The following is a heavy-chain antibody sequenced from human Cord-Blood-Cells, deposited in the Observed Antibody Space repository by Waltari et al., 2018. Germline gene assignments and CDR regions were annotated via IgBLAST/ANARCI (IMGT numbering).Heavy chain of an antibody. CDR1: GYTFTDYY. D-gene: IGHD1-26*01. J-gene: IGHJ4*02. V-gene: IGHV1-2*02. Sequence: QVQLVQSGAEVKKPGASVKFSFKASGYTFTDYYIHWVRQAPGQGLEWMGWINPNSGGTNYAQKFQGRVTMTRDTSISTAYMELSRLRSDDTAVYYCARDLFSGSYYFDYWGQGTLVTVSS. CDR2: INPNSGGT. CDR3: ARDLFSGSYYFDY.